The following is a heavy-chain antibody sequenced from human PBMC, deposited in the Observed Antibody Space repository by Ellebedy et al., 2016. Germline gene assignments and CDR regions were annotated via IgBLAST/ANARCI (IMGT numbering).Heavy chain of an antibody. D-gene: IGHD2-21*02. CDR2: ISWNSGNR. Sequence: GGSLSLSXVASGFTFDIYGMHWIRQGPGKGLEWVSGISWNSGNRAYADSVKGRFTISRDNARNSVYLEMNSLRSEDTALYYCAKLVTAEHYFEVWGQGTLVTVSS. CDR3: AKLVTAEHYFEV. CDR1: GFTFDIYG. V-gene: IGHV3-9*01. J-gene: IGHJ4*02.